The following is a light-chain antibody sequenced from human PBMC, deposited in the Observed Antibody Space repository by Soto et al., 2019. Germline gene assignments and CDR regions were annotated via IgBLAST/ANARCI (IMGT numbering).Light chain of an antibody. CDR1: SGDIGGYNY. V-gene: IGLV2-14*01. J-gene: IGLJ2*01. CDR2: EVT. CDR3: SLYTTNITPVV. Sequence: QSVLTQPASVSGSPGQSITISGTGTSGDIGGYNYGSWYQQHPGKAPNLLISEVTNRPSGVSNRFSGSKSGNTASMTISGLQAEDEADYYCSLYTTNITPVVFGGGTKLTVL.